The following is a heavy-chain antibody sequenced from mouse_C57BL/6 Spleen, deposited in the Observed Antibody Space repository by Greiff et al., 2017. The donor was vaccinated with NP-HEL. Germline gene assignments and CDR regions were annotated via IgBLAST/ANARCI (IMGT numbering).Heavy chain of an antibody. J-gene: IGHJ2*01. D-gene: IGHD2-5*01. CDR3: ARLKVTTSYCDY. V-gene: IGHV1-55*01. CDR2: IYPGSGST. Sequence: QVQLQQPGAELVKPGASVKMSCKASGYTFTSYWITWVKQRPGQGLEWIGDIYPGSGSTNYNEKFKSKATLTVDTSSSTAYMQLSSLTSEDSAVYYCARLKVTTSYCDYWGQGTTLTVSS. CDR1: GYTFTSYW.